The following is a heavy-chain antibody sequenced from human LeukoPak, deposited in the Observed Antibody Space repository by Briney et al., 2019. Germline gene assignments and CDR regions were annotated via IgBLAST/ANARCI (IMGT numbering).Heavy chain of an antibody. V-gene: IGHV1-18*01. CDR2: ISAYNGNT. CDR1: GYTFTSYG. Sequence: ASVKVSCKASGYTFTSYGISWVRQAPGQGLEWMGWISAYNGNTNYAQKLQGRVTMTTDTSTSTAYMELRSLRSDDTAVYYCARDQSYYGSGWSWYYYYGMDVWGQGTTVTVSS. J-gene: IGHJ6*02. D-gene: IGHD3-10*01. CDR3: ARDQSYYGSGWSWYYYYGMDV.